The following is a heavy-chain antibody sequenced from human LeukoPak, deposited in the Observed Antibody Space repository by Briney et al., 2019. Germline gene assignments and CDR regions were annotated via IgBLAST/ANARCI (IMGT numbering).Heavy chain of an antibody. D-gene: IGHD3-3*01. CDR1: GGSISSYY. V-gene: IGHV4-34*01. CDR2: INHSGST. Sequence: SETLSLTCTVSGGSISSYYWSWIRQPPGKGLEWIGGINHSGSTNYNPSLKSRVTISVDTSKNQFSLKLSSVTAADTAVYYCARRGYDFWSGYPVDYWGQGTLVTVSS. CDR3: ARRGYDFWSGYPVDY. J-gene: IGHJ4*02.